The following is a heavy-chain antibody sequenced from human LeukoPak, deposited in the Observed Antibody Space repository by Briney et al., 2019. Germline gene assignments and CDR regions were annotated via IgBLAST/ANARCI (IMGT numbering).Heavy chain of an antibody. V-gene: IGHV4-4*07. CDR1: GGSISSYY. J-gene: IGHJ5*02. CDR3: ARDRVAVAGYYNWFDP. CDR2: IYTSGST. Sequence: SETLSLTCTVSGGSISSYYWSWIRQPAGKGLGWIGRIYTSGSTNYNPSLKSRVTMSVDTSKTQFSLKLRSVTAADTAVYYCARDRVAVAGYYNWFDPWGQGTLVTVSS. D-gene: IGHD6-19*01.